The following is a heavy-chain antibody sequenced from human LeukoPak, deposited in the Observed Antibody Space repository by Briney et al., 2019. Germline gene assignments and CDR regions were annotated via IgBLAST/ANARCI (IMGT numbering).Heavy chain of an antibody. Sequence: PSETLSLTCTVPGGSISNYYWSWIRQPPGKGLEWIGYIYYSGSTNYNPSLKSRVTISVDTSKNQFSLKLSSVTAADTAVYYCAREGDYSGSGSFDYWGQGTLVTVSS. D-gene: IGHD3-10*01. V-gene: IGHV4-59*01. CDR3: AREGDYSGSGSFDY. J-gene: IGHJ4*02. CDR1: GGSISNYY. CDR2: IYYSGST.